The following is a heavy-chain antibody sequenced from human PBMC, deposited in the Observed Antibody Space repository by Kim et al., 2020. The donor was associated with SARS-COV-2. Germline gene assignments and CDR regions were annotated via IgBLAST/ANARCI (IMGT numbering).Heavy chain of an antibody. V-gene: IGHV3-30*04. Sequence: GGSLRLSCAASGFTFSSYAMHWVRQAPGKGLEWVAVISYDGSNKYYADSVKGRFTISRDNSKNTLYLQMNSLRAEDTAVYYCARGGYSSSWYRNNWFDPWGQGTLVTVSS. CDR3: ARGGYSSSWYRNNWFDP. J-gene: IGHJ5*02. CDR2: ISYDGSNK. D-gene: IGHD6-13*01. CDR1: GFTFSSYA.